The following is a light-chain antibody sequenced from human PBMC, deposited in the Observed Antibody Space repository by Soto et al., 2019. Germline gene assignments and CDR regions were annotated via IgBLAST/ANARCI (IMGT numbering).Light chain of an antibody. CDR1: QSVSSNF. V-gene: IGKV3D-20*02. J-gene: IGKJ5*01. CDR2: GAS. CDR3: QQRQYWPPIT. Sequence: EIELTQSPCTLSLSPGERATLSCRASQSVSSNFLTWHQQKPGQAPRLLIYGASSRATGIPDRFSGSGSGTDFTLTISSLEPEDFAIYYCQQRQYWPPITFGQGTRLEIK.